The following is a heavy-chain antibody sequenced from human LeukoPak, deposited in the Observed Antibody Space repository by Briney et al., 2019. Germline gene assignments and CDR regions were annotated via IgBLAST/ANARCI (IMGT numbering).Heavy chain of an antibody. V-gene: IGHV3-74*01. Sequence: GGFLRLSCAASGFTFSSYWMHWVRHAPGKGLVWVSRINSDGSSTSYADSVKGRFTISRDNAKNTLYLQMNSLRAEDTAVYYCAREGRYCSGGSCSYRGYYYYGMDVWGKGTTVTVSS. CDR3: AREGRYCSGGSCSYRGYYYYGMDV. J-gene: IGHJ6*04. CDR1: GFTFSSYW. D-gene: IGHD2-15*01. CDR2: INSDGSST.